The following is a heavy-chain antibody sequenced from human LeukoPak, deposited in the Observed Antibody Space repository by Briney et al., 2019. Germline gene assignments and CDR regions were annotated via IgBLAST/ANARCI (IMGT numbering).Heavy chain of an antibody. D-gene: IGHD4-23*01. Sequence: GGSLRLSCAASGSTFSSFAMTWVRQAPGKGLEWVSTIRGSGGSTYYADSVKGRFTISRDNSKNTLFLQMNSLRAEDTAVYYCARRGDGGRSFDYWGQGTLVTVSS. V-gene: IGHV3-23*01. J-gene: IGHJ4*02. CDR1: GSTFSSFA. CDR3: ARRGDGGRSFDY. CDR2: IRGSGGST.